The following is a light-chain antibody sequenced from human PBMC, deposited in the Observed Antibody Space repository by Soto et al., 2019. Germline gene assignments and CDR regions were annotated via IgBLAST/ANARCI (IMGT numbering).Light chain of an antibody. CDR3: QHLNGYPIN. CDR1: QGVSSH. J-gene: IGKJ5*01. CDR2: EVS. V-gene: IGKV1-9*01. Sequence: IQFTHVPSELHAPAFNRVTITLLASQGVSSHLAWHQQKPGKAPKLLIYEVSTLQSGVPSRFSGSGSGTDFTLTISSLQPEDFATYYCQHLNGYPINCGQGQRRAIK.